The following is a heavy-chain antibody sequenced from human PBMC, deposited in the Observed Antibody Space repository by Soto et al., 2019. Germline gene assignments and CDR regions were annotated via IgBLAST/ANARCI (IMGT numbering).Heavy chain of an antibody. CDR1: GFTFSDHY. CDR3: ARLLAYCGGDCYSFAFDI. J-gene: IGHJ3*02. CDR2: IRNKANSYTT. D-gene: IGHD2-21*02. Sequence: PGGSLRLSCAASGFTFSDHYMEWVRQAPGKGLEWLGRIRNKANSYTTDYAASVKGRFTISRDGSKKSLYLQMNSLKTEDTAVYYCARLLAYCGGDCYSFAFDIWGQGTMVTVSS. V-gene: IGHV3-72*01.